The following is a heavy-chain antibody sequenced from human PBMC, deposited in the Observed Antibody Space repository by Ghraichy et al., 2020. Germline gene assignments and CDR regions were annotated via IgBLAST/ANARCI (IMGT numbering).Heavy chain of an antibody. CDR2: INHSGST. V-gene: IGHV4-34*01. CDR1: GGPFTDYY. Sequence: SETLSLTCVVYGGPFTDYYWHWIRQPPGKGLEWIAEINHSGSTNYNPSLEGRATISVDTSKTEFSLNLKSVTAADTAVYYCARHAISSWGYYNKYYFDYWGQGTLVTVSS. D-gene: IGHD3-22*01. CDR3: ARHAISSWGYYNKYYFDY. J-gene: IGHJ4*02.